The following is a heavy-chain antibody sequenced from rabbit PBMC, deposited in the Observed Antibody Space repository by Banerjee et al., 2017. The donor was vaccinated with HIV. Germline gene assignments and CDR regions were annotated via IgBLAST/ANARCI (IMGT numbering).Heavy chain of an antibody. V-gene: IGHV1S45*01. Sequence: QEQLEESGGDLVKPAGSLTLTCTASGLDFSSSYWMCWVRQAPGKGLEWIACIDSGSSGRTYYANWAKGRFTISKTSSTTVPPQMTSLTAADTATYFCARDDYGVMWLDLWGPGTLVTVS. J-gene: IGHJ5*01. CDR1: GLDFSSSYW. CDR3: ARDDYGVMWLDL. D-gene: IGHD2-1*01. CDR2: IDSGSSGRT.